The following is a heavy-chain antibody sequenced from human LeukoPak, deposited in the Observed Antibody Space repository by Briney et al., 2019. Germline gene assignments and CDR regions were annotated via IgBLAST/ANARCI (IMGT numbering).Heavy chain of an antibody. CDR1: GGSISSSNYY. CDR2: IYYSGST. V-gene: IGHV4-39*01. CDR3: ARLLGECSGGSCYFFGY. D-gene: IGHD2-15*01. Sequence: PSETLSLTCTVSGGSISSSNYYWGWIRQPPGKGLEWIGIIYYSGSTYYNPSLKSRVAISVDTSKNQLSLKLSSVTAADTAVYYCARLLGECSGGSCYFFGYWGQGTLVTVSS. J-gene: IGHJ4*02.